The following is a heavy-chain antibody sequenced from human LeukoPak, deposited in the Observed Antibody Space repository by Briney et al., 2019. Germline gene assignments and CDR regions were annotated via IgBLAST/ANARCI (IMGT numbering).Heavy chain of an antibody. D-gene: IGHD1-26*01. CDR1: GFTLSSYG. CDR3: AKQWDVATDAFDI. J-gene: IGHJ3*02. CDR2: IRYDGSNK. V-gene: IGHV3-30*02. Sequence: GGSLRLSCAASGFTLSSYGMYWVRQAPGKGLEWVAFIRYDGSNKYYADSVKGRFTISRDNSKNTLYLQMNSLRAEDTAVYYCAKQWDVATDAFDIWGQGTMVTVSS.